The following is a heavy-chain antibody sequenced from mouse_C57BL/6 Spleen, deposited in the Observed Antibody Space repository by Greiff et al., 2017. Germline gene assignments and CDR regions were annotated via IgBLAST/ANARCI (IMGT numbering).Heavy chain of an antibody. Sequence: DVMLVESGEGLVKPGGSLKLSCAASGFTFSSYAMSWVRQTPEKRLEWVAYISSGGDYIYYADTVKGRFTISRDNARNTLYLQMSSLKSEDTAMYYCTRDDRGNRGYFDVWGTGTTVTVSS. CDR1: GFTFSSYA. CDR3: TRDDRGNRGYFDV. J-gene: IGHJ1*03. CDR2: ISSGGDYI. D-gene: IGHD2-1*01. V-gene: IGHV5-9-1*02.